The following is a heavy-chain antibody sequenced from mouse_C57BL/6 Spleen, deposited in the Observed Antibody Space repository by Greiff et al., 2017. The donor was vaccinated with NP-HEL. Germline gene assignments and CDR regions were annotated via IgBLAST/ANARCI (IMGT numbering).Heavy chain of an antibody. CDR2: IDPSDSYT. Sequence: QVQLQQPGAELVKPGASVKLSCKASGYTFTSYWMQWVKQRPGQGLEWIGEIDPSDSYTNYNQKFKGKATLTVDTSSSTAYMQLSSLTSEDSAVYYCARNWDDRYFDVWGTGTTVTVSS. J-gene: IGHJ1*03. D-gene: IGHD4-1*01. CDR1: GYTFTSYW. V-gene: IGHV1-50*01. CDR3: ARNWDDRYFDV.